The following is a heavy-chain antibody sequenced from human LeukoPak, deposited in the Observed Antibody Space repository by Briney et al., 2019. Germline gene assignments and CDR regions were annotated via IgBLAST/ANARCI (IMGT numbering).Heavy chain of an antibody. V-gene: IGHV4-61*01. CDR1: GGSMSSSIYY. D-gene: IGHD3-3*01. Sequence: SETLSLTCTVFGGSMSSSIYYWSWIRQPPGKGLEWIGYIYYSGSTNYNPSLKSRVTISVETSKNQFSLKLSSVTAADTAVYYCARNDFWSGYYAYYYYYMDVWGKGTTVTVSS. CDR2: IYYSGST. J-gene: IGHJ6*03. CDR3: ARNDFWSGYYAYYYYYMDV.